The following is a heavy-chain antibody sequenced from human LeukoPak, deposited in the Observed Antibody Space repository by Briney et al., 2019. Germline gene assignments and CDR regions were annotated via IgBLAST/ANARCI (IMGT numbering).Heavy chain of an antibody. CDR3: ASGTLDGPLYGTYWYFHL. Sequence: SETLSLTCTVPGGSISSYYWSWIRQPPGKGPEWIGYIYDSGTTNYNPSLKSRVTISVDTSKNQFSLKLSSVTAADTAVYYCASGTLDGPLYGTYWYFHLWGRGTLVTVSS. CDR1: GGSISSYY. V-gene: IGHV4-59*08. D-gene: IGHD1-14*01. J-gene: IGHJ2*01. CDR2: IYDSGTT.